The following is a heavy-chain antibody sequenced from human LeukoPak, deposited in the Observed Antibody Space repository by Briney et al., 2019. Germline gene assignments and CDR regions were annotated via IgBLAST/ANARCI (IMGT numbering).Heavy chain of an antibody. CDR1: GFTFDDYT. CDR2: ISWDGGST. Sequence: GGSLRLSCAASGFTFDDYTMHWVRQAPGKGLEWVSLISWDGGSTYYADSVKGRFTISRDNSKNSLYLQMNSLRTEDTALYYCAKDMSGRSRGMDVWGQGTTVTVSS. J-gene: IGHJ6*02. V-gene: IGHV3-43*01. CDR3: AKDMSGRSRGMDV. D-gene: IGHD3-10*01.